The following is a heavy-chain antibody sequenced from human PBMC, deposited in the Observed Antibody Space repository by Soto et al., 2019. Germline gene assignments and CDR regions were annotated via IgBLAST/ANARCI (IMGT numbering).Heavy chain of an antibody. D-gene: IGHD6-19*01. V-gene: IGHV1-18*04. J-gene: IGHJ4*02. CDR2: VSGYNGNT. CDR1: GYTFTNYG. Sequence: QVQLVQSGAEVKKPGASVKVSCKASGYTFTNYGISWVRQAPGQGLEWMGWVSGYNGNTNYAQQLWGRVTMTTDTSTSTASMELRTLRSDDTAVYYCARDEGSHGFDSWGQGTLVTVSS. CDR3: ARDEGSHGFDS.